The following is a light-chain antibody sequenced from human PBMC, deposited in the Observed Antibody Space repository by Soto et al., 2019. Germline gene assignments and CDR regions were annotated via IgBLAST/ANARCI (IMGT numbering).Light chain of an antibody. V-gene: IGLV2-14*01. CDR3: SSYTSSSTLDNYV. J-gene: IGLJ1*01. CDR2: DVS. CDR1: SSDVGGYNY. Sequence: QSVLTQPASVSGSPGQSITISCTGTSSDVGGYNYVSWYQQHPGKAPKLMIYDVSNRPSGVSNRFSGSKSGNTASLTISRLQAEDEADYYCSSYTSSSTLDNYVFGTGTKVTVL.